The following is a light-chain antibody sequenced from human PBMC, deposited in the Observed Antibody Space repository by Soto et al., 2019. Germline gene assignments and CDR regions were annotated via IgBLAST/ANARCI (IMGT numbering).Light chain of an antibody. CDR3: QQYNSFSLWT. J-gene: IGKJ1*01. V-gene: IGKV1-5*03. Sequence: IQLTQSPSSLSASVGDRVTITCRASQGINKFLAWYQLKPGKAPKLLIYEASSLESGVPSRFSGTGSGTEFTLIISSLQPDDFATYYCQQYNSFSLWTFGQGTKVEVK. CDR2: EAS. CDR1: QGINKF.